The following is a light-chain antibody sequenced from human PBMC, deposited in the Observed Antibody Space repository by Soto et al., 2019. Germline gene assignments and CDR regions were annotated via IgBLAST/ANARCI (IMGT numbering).Light chain of an antibody. CDR1: QSVRSK. J-gene: IGKJ2*01. V-gene: IGKV3-15*01. CDR3: QQYNDWPLT. Sequence: EIVLTQSPDTLSVSPGEGAALSCRASQSVRSKLAWYQQKPGQAPRVLINDASTRATGIPARFSGSGSGTEFTLTISSLESEDFGVYYCQQYNDWPLTFGQGTKVDIK. CDR2: DAS.